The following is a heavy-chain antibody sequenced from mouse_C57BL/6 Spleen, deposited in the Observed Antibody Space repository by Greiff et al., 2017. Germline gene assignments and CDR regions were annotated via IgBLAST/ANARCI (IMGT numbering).Heavy chain of an antibody. J-gene: IGHJ4*01. D-gene: IGHD1-1*02. V-gene: IGHV1-22*01. CDR2: INPNNGGT. CDR3: ASGGVQGAMDY. Sequence: EVQLQQYGPELVKPGASVKMSCKASGYTFTDYNMHWVEQSHGKSLEWIGYINPNNGGTSYNQKFKGKATLTVNKSSSTAYMELRSLTSEDSAVYYCASGGVQGAMDYWGQGTAVTVSS. CDR1: GYTFTDYN.